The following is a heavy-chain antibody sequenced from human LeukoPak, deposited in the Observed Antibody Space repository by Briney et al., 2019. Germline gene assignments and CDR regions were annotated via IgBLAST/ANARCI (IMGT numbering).Heavy chain of an antibody. CDR1: GGSISSYY. D-gene: IGHD3-22*01. Sequence: SETLSLTCTVSGGSISSYYWSWVRQPPGKGLEWIGYIYYSGSTNYNPSLKSRVTISVDTSKNQFSLKLSSVTAADTAVYYCARNYDSSGYNVAAFDIWGQGTMVTVSS. CDR2: IYYSGST. CDR3: ARNYDSSGYNVAAFDI. V-gene: IGHV4-59*01. J-gene: IGHJ3*02.